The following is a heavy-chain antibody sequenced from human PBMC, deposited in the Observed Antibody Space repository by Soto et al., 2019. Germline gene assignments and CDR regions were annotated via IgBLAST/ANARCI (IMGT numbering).Heavy chain of an antibody. D-gene: IGHD4-17*01. CDR2: IYYSGST. J-gene: IGHJ4*02. CDR3: ARTTVTTVSYFDY. Sequence: PGKGLEWIGYIYYSGSTYYNPSLKSRVTISVDTSKNQFSLKLSSVTAADTAVYYCARTTVTTVSYFDYWGQGTLVTVSS. V-gene: IGHV4-30-4*01.